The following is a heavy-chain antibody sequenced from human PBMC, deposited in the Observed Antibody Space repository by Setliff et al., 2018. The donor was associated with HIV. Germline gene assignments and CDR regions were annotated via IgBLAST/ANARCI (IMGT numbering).Heavy chain of an antibody. D-gene: IGHD4-17*01. CDR2: ASSRGDT. V-gene: IGHV4-4*07. CDR1: DSGTYY. Sequence: SETLSLTCTVSDSGTYYWSWIRQPAGKGLEWIGRASSRGDTNYNPSLKSRVTMSVDTSKNQFSLKLTSVTASDTAVYYCARAAAGNTGPFDLWGQGSPVT. J-gene: IGHJ4*02. CDR3: ARAAAGNTGPFDL.